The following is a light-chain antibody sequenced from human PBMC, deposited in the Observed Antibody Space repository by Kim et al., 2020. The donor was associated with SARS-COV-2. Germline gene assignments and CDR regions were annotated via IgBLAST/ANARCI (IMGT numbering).Light chain of an antibody. CDR1: QSISSH. Sequence: SASVADRVTITCRACQSISSHLNWYQHKPGKAPKLLIYAASSLQSGVPSRFSGSRSGTDFTLTISILQPEDFATYYCQQSYSTPYSFGQGTKLEI. J-gene: IGKJ2*03. CDR2: AAS. CDR3: QQSYSTPYS. V-gene: IGKV1-39*01.